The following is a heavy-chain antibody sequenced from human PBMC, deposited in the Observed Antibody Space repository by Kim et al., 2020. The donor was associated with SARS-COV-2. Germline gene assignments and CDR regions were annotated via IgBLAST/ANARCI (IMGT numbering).Heavy chain of an antibody. Sequence: SETLSLTCTVSGGSIRSGDYYWSWIRQPPGKGLEWIGYIYYSGSTYYNPSLKSRVTISVDTSKNQFSLKLSSVTAADTAVYYCARVGYSYGIPFDYWGQGTLVTVSS. CDR1: GGSIRSGDYY. D-gene: IGHD5-18*01. CDR3: ARVGYSYGIPFDY. V-gene: IGHV4-30-4*01. CDR2: IYYSGST. J-gene: IGHJ4*02.